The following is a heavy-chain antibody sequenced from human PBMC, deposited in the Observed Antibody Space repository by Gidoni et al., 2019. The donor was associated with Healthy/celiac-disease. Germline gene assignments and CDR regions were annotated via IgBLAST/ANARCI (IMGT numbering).Heavy chain of an antibody. CDR3: ARDLYGDYFY. J-gene: IGHJ4*02. CDR1: GFTFSSSS. D-gene: IGHD4-17*01. Sequence: EVQLVESAGGLVQPGGSLRLSCAASGFTFSSSSMNRVRQAPGKGLEWVSYISSSSSTIYYADSVKGRFTISRDNAKNSLYLQMNSLRAEDTAVYYCARDLYGDYFYWGQGTLVTVSS. V-gene: IGHV3-48*01. CDR2: ISSSSSTI.